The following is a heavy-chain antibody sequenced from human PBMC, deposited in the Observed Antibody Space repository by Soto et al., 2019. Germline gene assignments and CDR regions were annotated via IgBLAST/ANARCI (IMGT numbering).Heavy chain of an antibody. Sequence: PGGSLRLSCAASGFTFSSYDMHWVRQATGKGLEWVSAIGTAGDTYYPGSVKGRFTISRENAKNSLYLQMNSLRAGDTAVYYCVRVAVPRGGYGMDVWGQGTAVTVSS. D-gene: IGHD6-19*01. CDR3: VRVAVPRGGYGMDV. CDR2: IGTAGDT. CDR1: GFTFSSYD. V-gene: IGHV3-13*01. J-gene: IGHJ6*02.